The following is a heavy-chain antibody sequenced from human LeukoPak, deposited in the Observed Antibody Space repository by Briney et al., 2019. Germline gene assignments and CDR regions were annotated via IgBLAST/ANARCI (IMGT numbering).Heavy chain of an antibody. CDR2: IYPADSDT. CDR3: ARPGRSDYGFDV. Sequence: GESLKISCKGSGYSFSTFWIAWVRQMPGKGLEWMGIIYPADSDTRYSPSFQGQVTISADKSINTAYPQWSSLKASDTAIYYCARPGRSDYGFDVWGQGTTVTVSS. V-gene: IGHV5-51*01. CDR1: GYSFSTFW. J-gene: IGHJ6*02.